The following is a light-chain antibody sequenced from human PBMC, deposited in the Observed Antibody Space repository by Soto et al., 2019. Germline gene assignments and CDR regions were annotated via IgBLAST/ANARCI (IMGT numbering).Light chain of an antibody. J-gene: IGLJ1*01. CDR3: KSYAGSNTYV. CDR2: EVV. V-gene: IGLV2-8*01. CDR1: KIDIGVYDF. Sequence: QSVLTQTPSASGSRGQSVTISCTGTKIDIGVYDFVSWYQHHPGKAPRLIIYEVVQRPSGVPDRFSGSKSGNTASLTVSGLQAADEADYFCKSYAGSNTYVFGSGTEV.